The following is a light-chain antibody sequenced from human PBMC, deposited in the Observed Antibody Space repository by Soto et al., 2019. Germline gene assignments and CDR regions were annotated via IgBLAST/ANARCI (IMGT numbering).Light chain of an antibody. CDR1: QSVSSSY. CDR3: QQYGSSPWT. Sequence: EIVLTQSPGTLSLSPGERVTLSCRASQSVSSSYLAWYQQKPGQAPRLLIYGASSRATGIPDRFSGSGSGTEFSLTISRLEPEDFGVYYCQQYGSSPWTFGQGTKVDIK. CDR2: GAS. J-gene: IGKJ1*01. V-gene: IGKV3-20*01.